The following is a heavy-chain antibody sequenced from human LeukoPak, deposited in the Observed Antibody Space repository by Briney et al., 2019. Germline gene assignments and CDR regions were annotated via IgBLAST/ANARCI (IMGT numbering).Heavy chain of an antibody. J-gene: IGHJ3*02. CDR1: GGSIGNYY. V-gene: IGHV4-59*08. D-gene: IGHD3-22*01. CDR3: ARHRRYYYDSSGYPRLTDAFDI. Sequence: PSETLSLTCTVSGGSIGNYYWSWIRQPPGKGLEWIGYIYYSGSTNYNPSLKSRVTISVDTSKNQFSLKLSSVTAADTAVYYCARHRRYYYDSSGYPRLTDAFDIWGQGTMVTVSS. CDR2: IYYSGST.